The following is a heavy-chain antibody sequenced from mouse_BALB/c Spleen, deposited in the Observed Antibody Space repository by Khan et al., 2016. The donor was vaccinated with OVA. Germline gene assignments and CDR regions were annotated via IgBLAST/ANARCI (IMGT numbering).Heavy chain of an antibody. CDR1: GYSITSDFA. CDR2: ISSTGST. D-gene: IGHD2-13*01. Sequence: EVQLQESGPGLVKPSQSLSLTCTVTGYSITSDFAWNWIRQFPGNKLEWMGYISSTGSTSYSPSLKSRISITRDTSKNPSFLHLNSVTTEDTATYYCAGSLYYSDAYAMDYWGQGTSVTVSS. V-gene: IGHV3-2*02. J-gene: IGHJ4*01. CDR3: AGSLYYSDAYAMDY.